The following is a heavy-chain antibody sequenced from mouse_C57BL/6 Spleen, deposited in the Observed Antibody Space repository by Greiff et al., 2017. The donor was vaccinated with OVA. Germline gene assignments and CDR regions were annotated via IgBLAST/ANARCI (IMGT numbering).Heavy chain of an antibody. J-gene: IGHJ2*01. CDR2: IYPGSGNT. D-gene: IGHD2-4*01. CDR3: ARLDDYEYYFDY. V-gene: IGHV1-76*01. Sequence: QVQLQQSGAELVRPGASVKLSCKASGYTFTDYYINWVKQRPGQGLEWIARIYPGSGNTYYNEKFKGKATLTAEKSSSTAYMQLSSLTSEDSAVYFCARLDDYEYYFDYWGQGTTLTVSS. CDR1: GYTFTDYY.